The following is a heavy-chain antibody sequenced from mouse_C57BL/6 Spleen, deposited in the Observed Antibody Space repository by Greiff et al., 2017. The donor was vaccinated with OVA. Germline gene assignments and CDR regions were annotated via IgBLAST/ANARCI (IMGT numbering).Heavy chain of an antibody. CDR1: GFHIKDDY. CDR3: TGGSRNYAMDY. J-gene: IGHJ4*01. D-gene: IGHD1-1*01. CDR2: IDPENGDT. V-gene: IGHV14-4*01. Sequence: VQLQQSGAELVRPGASVKLSCTASGFHIKDDYMHWVKQRPEQGLEWIGWIDPENGDTEYASKFQGKATITADTSSNTAYLQLSSLTSEDTAVYYCTGGSRNYAMDYWGQGTSVTVSS.